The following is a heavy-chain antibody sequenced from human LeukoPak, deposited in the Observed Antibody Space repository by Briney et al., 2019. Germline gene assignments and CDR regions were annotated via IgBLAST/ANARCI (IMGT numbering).Heavy chain of an antibody. CDR2: ISSSGSSI. J-gene: IGHJ5*02. CDR3: ARSSSSSCSWFDP. Sequence: GGSLRLSCAASGFIFSDYYMGWIRQAPGMGLEWVSYISSSGSSIYYADSVKGRFTISRDNAKNSLYLQVNSVRVEDTAVYYCARSSSSSCSWFDPWGQGTLVTVSS. CDR1: GFIFSDYY. V-gene: IGHV3-11*01. D-gene: IGHD6-6*01.